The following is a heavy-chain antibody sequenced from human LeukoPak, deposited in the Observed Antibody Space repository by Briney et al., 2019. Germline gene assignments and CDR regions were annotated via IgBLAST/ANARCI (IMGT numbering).Heavy chain of an antibody. Sequence: GGSLRLSCAASGFTFSSYSMNWVRQAPGKGLEWVSSISSSSSYIYYADSVKGRFTISRDNAKNSLYLQMNSLRAEDTAVYYCARDPSCSGGSCSTPYDAFDIWGQGTMVTVSS. J-gene: IGHJ3*02. D-gene: IGHD2-15*01. CDR3: ARDPSCSGGSCSTPYDAFDI. V-gene: IGHV3-21*01. CDR1: GFTFSSYS. CDR2: ISSSSSYI.